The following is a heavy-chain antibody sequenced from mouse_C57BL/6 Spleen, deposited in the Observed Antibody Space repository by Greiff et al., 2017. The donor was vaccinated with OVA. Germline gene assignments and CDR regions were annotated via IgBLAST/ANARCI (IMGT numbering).Heavy chain of an antibody. CDR3: ARRLGYSDYAMDY. J-gene: IGHJ4*01. V-gene: IGHV5-17*01. Sequence: EVKLVESGGGLVKPGGSLKLSCAASGFTFSDYGMHWVRQAPEKGLEWVAYISSGSSTIYYADTVKGRFTISRDNAKNTLFLRMTSLRSEDTAMYYCARRLGYSDYAMDYWGQGTSVTVSS. D-gene: IGHD2-12*01. CDR1: GFTFSDYG. CDR2: ISSGSSTI.